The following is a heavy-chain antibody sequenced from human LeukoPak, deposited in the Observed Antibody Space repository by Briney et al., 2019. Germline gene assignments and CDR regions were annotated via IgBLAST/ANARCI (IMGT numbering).Heavy chain of an antibody. CDR2: IIPIFGTA. CDR1: GGTFSSYA. D-gene: IGHD3-10*01. V-gene: IGHV1-69*06. J-gene: IGHJ3*02. Sequence: ASVKVSCKASGGTFSSYAISWVRQAPGQGLEWMGGIIPIFGTANYAQKFQGRVTITADKSTSTAYMELSSLRSEDTAVYYCASGSMVRGVIKGVDAFDIWGQGTMVTVSS. CDR3: ASGSMVRGVIKGVDAFDI.